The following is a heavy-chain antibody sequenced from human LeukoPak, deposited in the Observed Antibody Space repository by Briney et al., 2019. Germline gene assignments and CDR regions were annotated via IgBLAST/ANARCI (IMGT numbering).Heavy chain of an antibody. CDR2: IYYSGST. J-gene: IGHJ4*02. CDR3: ARSHSVWTSFDY. D-gene: IGHD3/OR15-3a*01. Sequence: KSSETLSLTCTVSGGSISSYYWSWIRQPPGKGLEWLGYIYYSGSTNYNPSLKSRVTISVDSSKTQFSLKLSSVTAADTAVYYCARSHSVWTSFDYWGQGTLVTVSS. CDR1: GGSISSYY. V-gene: IGHV4-59*01.